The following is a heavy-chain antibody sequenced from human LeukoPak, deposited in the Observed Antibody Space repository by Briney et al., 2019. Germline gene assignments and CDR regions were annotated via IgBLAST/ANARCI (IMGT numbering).Heavy chain of an antibody. CDR3: AKAQEMITFGGVIVPSPLVC. Sequence: GGSLRLSCAASGFTFSSYGMHWVRQAPGKGLEWVAFIRYDGSNKYYADSVKGRFTISRDNSKNTLYLQMNSLRAEDTAVYYCAKAQEMITFGGVIVPSPLVCWGQGTLVTVSS. CDR2: IRYDGSNK. J-gene: IGHJ4*02. V-gene: IGHV3-30*02. D-gene: IGHD3-16*02. CDR1: GFTFSSYG.